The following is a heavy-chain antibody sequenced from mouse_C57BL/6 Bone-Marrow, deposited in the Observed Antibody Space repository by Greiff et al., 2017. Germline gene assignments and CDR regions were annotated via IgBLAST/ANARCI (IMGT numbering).Heavy chain of an antibody. V-gene: IGHV1-81*01. CDR3: AREGVGGAMDY. CDR2: IYPRSGNT. CDR1: GYTFTSYG. Sequence: VQRVESGAELARPGASVKLSCKASGYTFTSYGISWVKQRTGQGLEWIGEIYPRSGNTYYNEKFKGKATLTADKSSSTAYMELRSLTSEDSAVYFCAREGVGGAMDYWGQGTSVTVSS. J-gene: IGHJ4*01. D-gene: IGHD1-1*02.